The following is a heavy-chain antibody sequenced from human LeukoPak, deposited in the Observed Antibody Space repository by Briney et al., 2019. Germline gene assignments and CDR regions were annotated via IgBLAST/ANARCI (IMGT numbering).Heavy chain of an antibody. CDR1: GGSISSSSYY. J-gene: IGHJ5*02. CDR2: IYYSGST. D-gene: IGHD2-2*01. V-gene: IGHV4-39*01. CDR3: ARVVPAAFLFHP. Sequence: SETLSLTCTVSGGSISSSSYYWGWIRQPPGKGLEWIGSIYYSGSTYYNPSLKSRVTISVDTSKNQFSLKLSRVTGGNTAVYYWARVVPAAFLFHPWGQGTRVHVLS.